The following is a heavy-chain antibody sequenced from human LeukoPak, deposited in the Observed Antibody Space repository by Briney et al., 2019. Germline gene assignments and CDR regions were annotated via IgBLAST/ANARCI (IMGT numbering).Heavy chain of an antibody. CDR3: ARVGSGYDFFDY. D-gene: IGHD3/OR15-3a*01. V-gene: IGHV4-31*03. Sequence: PSETLSLTCTVSGGSISSGGYYWSWVRQHPGKGLEWIGYIYYSGSTYYNPSLKSRVTISVDTSKNQFSLKLSSVTAADTAVYYCARVGSGYDFFDYWGQGTLVTVSS. CDR2: IYYSGST. CDR1: GGSISSGGYY. J-gene: IGHJ4*02.